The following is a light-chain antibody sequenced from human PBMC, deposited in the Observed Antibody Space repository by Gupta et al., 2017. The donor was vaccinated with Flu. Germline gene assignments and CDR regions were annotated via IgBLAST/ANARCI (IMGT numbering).Light chain of an antibody. Sequence: GTSNDVGDYNYVSWYQQHAGKAPKLIIFEVNNRPSGVSNRFSGSKSGNTASLTISGLQAEDEADYFCMSYAHIGTSQVVFGGGTKLTVL. J-gene: IGLJ2*01. CDR2: EVN. V-gene: IGLV2-14*01. CDR3: MSYAHIGTSQVV. CDR1: SNDVGDYNY.